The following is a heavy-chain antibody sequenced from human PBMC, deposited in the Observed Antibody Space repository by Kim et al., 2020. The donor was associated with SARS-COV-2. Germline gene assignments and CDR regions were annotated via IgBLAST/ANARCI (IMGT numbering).Heavy chain of an antibody. D-gene: IGHD2-2*01. Sequence: SQTLSLTCAISGDSVSSNSAAWNWIRQSPSRGLEWLGRTYYRSKWYNDYAVSVKSRITINPDTSKNQFSLQLNSVTPEDTAVYYCARDLSPGVVVVPARTGFDPWGQGTLVTVSS. CDR2: TYYRSKWYN. V-gene: IGHV6-1*01. CDR3: ARDLSPGVVVVPARTGFDP. CDR1: GDSVSSNSAA. J-gene: IGHJ5*02.